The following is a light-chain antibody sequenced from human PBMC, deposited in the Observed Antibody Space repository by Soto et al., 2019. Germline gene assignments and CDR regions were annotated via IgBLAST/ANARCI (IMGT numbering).Light chain of an antibody. CDR3: QQYNNWPPWT. Sequence: IEMTQSTHTLSVPPGDTATLSCRASQSVSRNVAWYQRRPGQAPRLLISAASTRAPGIPARFSGSGSWTHFTPTISSLQSEDFALSYCQQYNNWPPWTFGQGTKVEIK. J-gene: IGKJ1*01. V-gene: IGKV3-15*01. CDR2: AAS. CDR1: QSVSRN.